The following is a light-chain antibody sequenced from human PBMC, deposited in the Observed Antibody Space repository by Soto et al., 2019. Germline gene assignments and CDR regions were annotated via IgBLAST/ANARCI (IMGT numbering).Light chain of an antibody. V-gene: IGKV1-5*02. CDR2: AAS. CDR1: QSISTY. J-gene: IGKJ1*01. Sequence: DIQMTQSPSSLSASVGDRVTIICRASQSISTYLNWYQQTPGKAPKLLIYAASSLQSGVPSRFSGSGSGTEFTLTISSLQPDDFATYYCQQYNSYSFGQGTKVAIK. CDR3: QQYNSYS.